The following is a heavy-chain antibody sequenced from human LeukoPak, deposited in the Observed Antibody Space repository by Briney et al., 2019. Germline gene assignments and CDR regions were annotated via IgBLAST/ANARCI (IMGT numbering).Heavy chain of an antibody. Sequence: GGSLRLSCAASGFTFSSYWMHWVRQAPRKGLVWVSRINSDGSSTSYADSVKGRFTISRDNAKNTLYLQMNSLRAEDTAVYYCARAYSSGWYGLTGYWGQGTLVTVSS. D-gene: IGHD6-19*01. CDR3: ARAYSSGWYGLTGY. J-gene: IGHJ4*02. CDR2: INSDGSST. CDR1: GFTFSSYW. V-gene: IGHV3-74*01.